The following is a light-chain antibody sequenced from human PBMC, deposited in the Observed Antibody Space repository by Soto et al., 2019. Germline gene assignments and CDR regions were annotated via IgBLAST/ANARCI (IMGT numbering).Light chain of an antibody. CDR3: QQYKNRPPYT. CDR1: QSVSIN. CDR2: GAF. Sequence: EIVMTQSPATLSVSPGERATLSCRAGQSVSINLAWYQQKPGQAPRLLIYGAFTRATGIPARFSGSGSGTEFTLTISTPQSEDFAVYYCQQYKNRPPYTFGQGTKVDIK. V-gene: IGKV3-15*01. J-gene: IGKJ2*01.